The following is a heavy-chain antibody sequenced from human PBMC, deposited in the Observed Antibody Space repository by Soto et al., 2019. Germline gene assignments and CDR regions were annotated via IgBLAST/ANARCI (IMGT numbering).Heavy chain of an antibody. Sequence: VLESGGGLVQPGGSLRLSCEVSGFTFSSYGMSWVRQAPGKGLEWVSSISGSGDSTYFEDSVKGRFTISRDNSKNTLYLQMNSLRAEDTALYYCAKFRLQWLVPADLLYYWGQGTLVTVSS. J-gene: IGHJ4*02. CDR1: GFTFSSYG. D-gene: IGHD6-19*01. CDR2: ISGSGDST. V-gene: IGHV3-23*01. CDR3: AKFRLQWLVPADLLYY.